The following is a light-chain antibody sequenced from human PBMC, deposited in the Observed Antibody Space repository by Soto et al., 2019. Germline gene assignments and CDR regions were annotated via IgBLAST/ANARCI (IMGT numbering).Light chain of an antibody. J-gene: IGLJ2*01. CDR1: KLGENH. V-gene: IGLV3-1*01. CDR2: QNN. CDR3: QAWDTSAVI. Sequence: SYELTQPPSVYVSPGQTASITCSGDKLGENHACWYQQKPGQSPVLVIYQNNKRPSGIPERFSGSTSGNTATLTISGTQALDEADYYCQAWDTSAVIFGGGTKLTVL.